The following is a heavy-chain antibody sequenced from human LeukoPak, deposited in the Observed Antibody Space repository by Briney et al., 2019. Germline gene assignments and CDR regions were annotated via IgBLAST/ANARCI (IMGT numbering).Heavy chain of an antibody. CDR3: ARADSRFHRGIGYGFVFDY. V-gene: IGHV1-69*06. CDR1: GGTFSSYA. Sequence: SVKVSCKASGGTFSSYAISWVRQAPGQGLEWMGGIIPIFGTANYAQKFQGRVTITADKSTSTAYMELSSLRSEDTAMYYCARADSRFHRGIGYGFVFDYWGQGTLVTVSS. D-gene: IGHD5-12*01. J-gene: IGHJ4*02. CDR2: IIPIFGTA.